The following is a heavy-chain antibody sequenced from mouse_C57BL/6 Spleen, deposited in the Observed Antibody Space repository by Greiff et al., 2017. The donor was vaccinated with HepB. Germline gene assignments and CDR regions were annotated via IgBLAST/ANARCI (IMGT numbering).Heavy chain of an antibody. CDR2: IDPENGDT. CDR3: TTDSGWGFAY. CDR1: GFNIKDDY. J-gene: IGHJ3*01. Sequence: EVQLQQSGAELVRPGASVKLSCTASGFNIKDDYMHWVKQRPEQGLEWIGWIDPENGDTEYASKFQGKATITADTSSNTAYLQLSSLTSEDTAVYYCTTDSGWGFAYWGQGTLVTVSA. V-gene: IGHV14-4*01.